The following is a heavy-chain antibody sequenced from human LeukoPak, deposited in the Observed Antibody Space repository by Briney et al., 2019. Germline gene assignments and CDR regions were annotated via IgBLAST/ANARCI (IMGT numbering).Heavy chain of an antibody. V-gene: IGHV4-59*08. J-gene: IGHJ4*02. CDR3: ARHVRSGYNFLDY. CDR1: GGSMSNYY. D-gene: IGHD5-24*01. Sequence: SETLSLTCTVSGGSMSNYYWSWIRQPPGRGLEWIGYIYFSGSSNYNPSFKSRVTMSVDTSKNQFSLKLSSVTAADTAVYYCARHVRSGYNFLDYWGQGNLVTVSS. CDR2: IYFSGSS.